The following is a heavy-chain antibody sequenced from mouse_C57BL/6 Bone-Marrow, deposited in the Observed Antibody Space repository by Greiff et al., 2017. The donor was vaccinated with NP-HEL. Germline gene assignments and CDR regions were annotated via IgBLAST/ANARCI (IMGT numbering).Heavy chain of an antibody. D-gene: IGHD2-3*01. CDR1: GFNIKDYY. Sequence: VQLKESGAELVKPGASVKLSCTASGFNIKDYYMHWVKQRTEQGLAWIGRIDPADGETKYAPKFQGKATITADTSSNTAYLQLSSLTSEDTAVYYCARGNGWLLAWFAYWGQGTLVTVSA. CDR3: ARGNGWLLAWFAY. V-gene: IGHV14-2*01. CDR2: IDPADGET. J-gene: IGHJ3*01.